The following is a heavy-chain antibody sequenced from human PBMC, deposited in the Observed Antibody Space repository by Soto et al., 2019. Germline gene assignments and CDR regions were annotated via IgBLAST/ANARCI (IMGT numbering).Heavy chain of an antibody. CDR1: GYTFTSYD. D-gene: IGHD2-15*01. CDR2: MNPNSGNT. CDR3: ARDREYCSGDNCYETGGAY. V-gene: IGHV1-8*01. Sequence: GASVKVSCKASGYTFTSYDINWVRQATGQGLDWMVWMNPNSGNTGYAQKFQGRVTMTRNTSIRTAYMELSSLRSEDTAVYYCARDREYCSGDNCYETGGAYWGQGALVTVSS. J-gene: IGHJ4*02.